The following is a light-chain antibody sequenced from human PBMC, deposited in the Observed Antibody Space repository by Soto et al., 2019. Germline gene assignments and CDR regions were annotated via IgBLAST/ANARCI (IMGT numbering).Light chain of an antibody. CDR2: DVN. Sequence: QSVLTQPRSVSGSPGQSVTISCTGTSSDVGAYDYVSWYQQHPGEAPKLIIYDVNKRPSGVPDRFSGSKSGNTASLTIPGLRADDEADYYCYSYAGAYSSVFGTGTKLTVL. CDR1: SSDVGAYDY. V-gene: IGLV2-11*01. J-gene: IGLJ1*01. CDR3: YSYAGAYSSV.